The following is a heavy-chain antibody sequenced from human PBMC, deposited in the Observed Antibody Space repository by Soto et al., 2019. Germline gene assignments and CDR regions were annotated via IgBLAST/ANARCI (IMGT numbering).Heavy chain of an antibody. CDR2: IWYDGSNK. J-gene: IGHJ4*02. D-gene: IGHD6-13*01. V-gene: IGHV3-33*01. CDR3: ARVGSSWSFDY. Sequence: GGSLRLSCAASGCTFSSYGMHWVRQAPGKGLEWVAIIWYDGSNKYYADSVKGRFTISRDSSKNTLYLQMNSLRAEDTAVYYCARVGSSWSFDYWGQGTLVTVSS. CDR1: GCTFSSYG.